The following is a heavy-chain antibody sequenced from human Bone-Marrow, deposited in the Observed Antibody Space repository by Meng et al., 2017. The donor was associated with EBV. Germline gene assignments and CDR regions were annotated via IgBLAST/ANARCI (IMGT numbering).Heavy chain of an antibody. CDR2: ISGSGGST. D-gene: IGHD3-10*01. CDR3: ANTLPQDPPH. J-gene: IGHJ4*02. Sequence: VRLVGAGGGLVQPGGSRGLSCAASGLTFSSYAMSWVRQAPGKGLEWVSAISGSGGSTYYADSVKGRFTISRDNSKNTLYLQMNSLRAEDTAVYYCANTLPQDPPHWGQGTLVTVSS. V-gene: IGHV3-23*04. CDR1: GLTFSSYA.